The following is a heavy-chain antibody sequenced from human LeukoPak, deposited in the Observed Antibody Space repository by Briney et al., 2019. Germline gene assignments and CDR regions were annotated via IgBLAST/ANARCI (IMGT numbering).Heavy chain of an antibody. Sequence: SETLSLTCAVYGGSFSGYYWSWIRQPPGKGLEWIGEINHSGSTNYNPSLKSRVTISVDTSKNQFSLKLSSVTAADTAVYYCARGGRLLWFGELARSNWFDPWGQGTLVTISS. CDR1: GGSFSGYY. CDR3: ARGGRLLWFGELARSNWFDP. D-gene: IGHD3-10*01. V-gene: IGHV4-34*01. J-gene: IGHJ5*02. CDR2: INHSGST.